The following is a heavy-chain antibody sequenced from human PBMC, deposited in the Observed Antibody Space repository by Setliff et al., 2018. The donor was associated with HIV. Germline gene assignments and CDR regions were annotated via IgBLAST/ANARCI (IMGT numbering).Heavy chain of an antibody. CDR2: IYASGST. CDR1: DDSFSTNY. Sequence: PSEILSLTCNVSDDSFSTNYWSWVRQPPGKGLEWIGYIYASGSTNYNPSLKSRVTISIDTSKNQFSLRLRSVTAADTALYCCARLGRAIDRGGYSLRFDYWGQGTLVTVSS. J-gene: IGHJ4*02. V-gene: IGHV4-4*09. CDR3: ARLGRAIDRGGYSLRFDY. D-gene: IGHD3-22*01.